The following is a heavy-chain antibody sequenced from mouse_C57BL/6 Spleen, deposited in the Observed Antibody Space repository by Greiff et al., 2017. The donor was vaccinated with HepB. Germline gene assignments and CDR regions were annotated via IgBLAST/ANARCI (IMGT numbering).Heavy chain of an antibody. D-gene: IGHD2-4*01. CDR3: TTYYDVYAMDY. CDR2: ISSGGDYI. J-gene: IGHJ4*01. Sequence: EVKVVESGEGLVKPGGSLKLSCAASGFTFSSYAMSWVRQTPEKRLEWVAYISSGGDYIYYADTVKGRFTISRDNARNTLYLQMSSLKSEDTAMYYCTTYYDVYAMDYWGQGTSVTVSS. CDR1: GFTFSSYA. V-gene: IGHV5-9-1*02.